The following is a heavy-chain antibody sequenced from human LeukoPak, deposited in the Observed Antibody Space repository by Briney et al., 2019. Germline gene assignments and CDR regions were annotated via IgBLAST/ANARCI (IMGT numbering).Heavy chain of an antibody. D-gene: IGHD3-10*01. Sequence: GGSLRLSCAASGFTFSRYAMGWFRQAPGKGLEWVSAIDGSGGSANYADSVKGRFTISRDNSKNTLYLQMNSLRAVDTAVYYCAKTTMVRGVIINYFDYWGQGTLVTVSS. J-gene: IGHJ4*02. CDR1: GFTFSRYA. CDR3: AKTTMVRGVIINYFDY. CDR2: IDGSGGSA. V-gene: IGHV3-23*01.